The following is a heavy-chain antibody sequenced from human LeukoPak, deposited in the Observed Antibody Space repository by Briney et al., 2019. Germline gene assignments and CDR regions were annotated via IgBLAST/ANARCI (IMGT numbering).Heavy chain of an antibody. CDR1: GFSFSTYA. CDR2: IWYDGSHK. Sequence: PGGSLRLSCAASGFSFSTYALHWVRQAPGKGPEWVAVIWYDGSHKYYAESVKGRFTISRDNSKNTLYLQMTSLTAEDTAVYHCAKGHYDSSGLPFDQWGQGTLVLVSS. CDR3: AKGHYDSSGLPFDQ. J-gene: IGHJ4*02. D-gene: IGHD3-22*01. V-gene: IGHV3-33*06.